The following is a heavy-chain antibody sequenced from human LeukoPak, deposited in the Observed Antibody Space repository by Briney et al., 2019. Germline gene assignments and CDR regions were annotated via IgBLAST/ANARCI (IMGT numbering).Heavy chain of an antibody. V-gene: IGHV4-39*01. CDR1: GGSISSSNYY. CDR3: ASGGSCSALCLGNY. J-gene: IGHJ4*02. D-gene: IGHD2-15*01. Sequence: SETLSLSSTVSGGSISSSNYYWGWIRQPPGKGLEWIGSIYYSGTTYYNTSLKSRVTISGDTSTNQFYLKLSSVTAADTAVYYCASGGSCSALCLGNYWGQGTLVTVSS. CDR2: IYYSGTT.